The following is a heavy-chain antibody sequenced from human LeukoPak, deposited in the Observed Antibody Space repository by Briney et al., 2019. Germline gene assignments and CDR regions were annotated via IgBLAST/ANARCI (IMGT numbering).Heavy chain of an antibody. CDR1: GFTFSSYG. Sequence: GRSLRLSCAASGFTFSSYGMHWVRQAPGKGLEWVAVISYDGSNKYYADSVKGRFTISRDNSKNTLYLQMNSLRAEDTAVYYCAKDIRRFLEWCDYWGQGTLVTVPS. CDR2: ISYDGSNK. CDR3: AKDIRRFLEWCDY. D-gene: IGHD3-3*01. V-gene: IGHV3-30*18. J-gene: IGHJ4*02.